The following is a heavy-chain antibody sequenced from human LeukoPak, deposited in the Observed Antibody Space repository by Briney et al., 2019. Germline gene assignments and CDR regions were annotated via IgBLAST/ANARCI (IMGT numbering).Heavy chain of an antibody. V-gene: IGHV3-21*01. CDR2: ISTSSSYI. CDR3: ARGADGVSSNSRGWFDP. D-gene: IGHD2-15*01. CDR1: GFTFSSYS. J-gene: IGHJ5*02. Sequence: GGSLRLSCTASGFTFSSYSMNWVRQAPGKGLEWVSSISTSSSYIYYADSVKGRFTISRDNVRNSLYLQMNTLRAEDTAVYSCARGADGVSSNSRGWFDPWGQGTLVTVSS.